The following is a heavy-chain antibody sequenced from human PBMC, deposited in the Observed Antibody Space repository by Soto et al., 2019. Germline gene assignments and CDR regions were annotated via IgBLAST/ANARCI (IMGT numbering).Heavy chain of an antibody. V-gene: IGHV4-4*02. CDR2: IYHSGST. J-gene: IGHJ3*02. CDR1: GGSISSSNW. Sequence: SETLSLTCAVSGGSISSSNWWSWVRQPPGKGLEWIGEIYHSGSTNYNPSLKSRVTISVDKSKNQFSLKLSSVTAADTAVYYCARDRTWEYSSSNDAFDIWGQGTMLTVSS. CDR3: ARDRTWEYSSSNDAFDI. D-gene: IGHD6-6*01.